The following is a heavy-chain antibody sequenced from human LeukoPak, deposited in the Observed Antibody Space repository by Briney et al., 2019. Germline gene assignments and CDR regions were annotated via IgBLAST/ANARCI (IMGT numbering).Heavy chain of an antibody. D-gene: IGHD6-19*01. Sequence: PGGSLRLSCAVSGFTVTNDYMNWVRQAPGKGLEWVSIIYSGGSTYYADSVKGRFTISRDSSNNTLFLQMTNLRAEDSGLSYCAADVRSSPLGFWGHGTLVTVSS. CDR3: AADVRSSPLGF. V-gene: IGHV3-66*01. J-gene: IGHJ4*01. CDR2: IYSGGST. CDR1: GFTVTNDY.